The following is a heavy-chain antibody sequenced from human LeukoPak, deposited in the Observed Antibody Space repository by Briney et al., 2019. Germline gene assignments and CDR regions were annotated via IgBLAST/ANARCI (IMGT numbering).Heavy chain of an antibody. V-gene: IGHV4-30-4*01. CDR2: IYYSGST. Sequence: PSQTLSLTCTVSGGSISSGDYYWSWIRQPPGKGLEWIGYIYYSGSTYYNPSLKSRVTISVDTSKNQFSLKLSSVTAADTAVYYCARASGSYDYPFDYWGQGTLVTVSS. D-gene: IGHD1-26*01. CDR3: ARASGSYDYPFDY. J-gene: IGHJ4*02. CDR1: GGSISSGDYY.